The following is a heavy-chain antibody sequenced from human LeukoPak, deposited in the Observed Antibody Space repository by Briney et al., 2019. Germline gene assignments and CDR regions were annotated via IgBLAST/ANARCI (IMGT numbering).Heavy chain of an antibody. J-gene: IGHJ4*02. V-gene: IGHV1-8*01. D-gene: IGHD6-13*01. Sequence: ASVKVSCKASGYTFTSYDINWVRQATGQGLEWMGWMNPNSGNTGYAQKFQGGVTMTRNTSISTAYMELSSLRSEDTAVYYCARGGEQLDPFDYWGQGTLVTVSS. CDR2: MNPNSGNT. CDR3: ARGGEQLDPFDY. CDR1: GYTFTSYD.